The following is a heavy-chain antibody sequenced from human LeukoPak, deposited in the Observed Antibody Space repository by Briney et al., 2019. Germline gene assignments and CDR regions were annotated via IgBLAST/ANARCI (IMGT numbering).Heavy chain of an antibody. Sequence: ASVMVSCKASGYTFTSYYMHWVRQAPGQGLEWMGIINPSGGSTSCAQKFQGRVTMTRDTSTSTVYMELSSLRSEDTAVYYCARNPPDYGDYVDYWGQGTLVTVSS. J-gene: IGHJ4*02. CDR2: INPSGGST. V-gene: IGHV1-46*01. CDR3: ARNPPDYGDYVDY. CDR1: GYTFTSYY. D-gene: IGHD4-17*01.